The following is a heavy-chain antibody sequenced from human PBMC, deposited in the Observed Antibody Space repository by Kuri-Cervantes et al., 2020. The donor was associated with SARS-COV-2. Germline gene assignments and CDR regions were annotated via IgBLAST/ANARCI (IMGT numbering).Heavy chain of an antibody. D-gene: IGHD3-16*01. Sequence: SLKISCAASGFTFDDYAMHWVRQAPGKGLEWVSGIRWNSGSIGYADSVKGRFTISRDNAKNSLYLQMNSLRAEDTALYYCAKDRGHTFGGVYHWGQGTLVTVSS. J-gene: IGHJ5*02. CDR3: AKDRGHTFGGVYH. V-gene: IGHV3-9*01. CDR1: GFTFDDYA. CDR2: IRWNSGSI.